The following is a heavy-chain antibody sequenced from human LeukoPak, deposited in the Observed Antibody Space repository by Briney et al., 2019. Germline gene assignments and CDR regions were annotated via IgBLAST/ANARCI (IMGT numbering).Heavy chain of an antibody. CDR2: TRNKANSYST. CDR3: GRSHAGAIDY. Sequence: PGGPLRLSCAASGFTLSDHYMDWVRQAPGKGLEWVGRTRNKANSYSTEYAASVKGRFTISRDESKNSLYLQMNSLKTEDTAVYYCGRSHAGAIDYWGQGTLVTVSS. CDR1: GFTLSDHY. V-gene: IGHV3-72*01. D-gene: IGHD1-26*01. J-gene: IGHJ4*02.